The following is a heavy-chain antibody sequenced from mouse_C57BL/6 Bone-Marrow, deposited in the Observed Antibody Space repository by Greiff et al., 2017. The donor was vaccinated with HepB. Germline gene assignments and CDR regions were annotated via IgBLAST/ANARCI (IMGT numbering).Heavy chain of an antibody. Sequence: EVKVEESGEGLVKPGGSLKLSCAASGFTFSSYAMSWVRQTPEKRLEWVAYISSGGDYIYYADTVKGRFTISRDNARNTLYLQMSSLKSEDTAMYYCTRDQKRSGYYYGSKDYAMDYWGQGTSVTVSS. CDR2: ISSGGDYI. V-gene: IGHV5-9-1*02. D-gene: IGHD1-1*01. J-gene: IGHJ4*01. CDR1: GFTFSSYA. CDR3: TRDQKRSGYYYGSKDYAMDY.